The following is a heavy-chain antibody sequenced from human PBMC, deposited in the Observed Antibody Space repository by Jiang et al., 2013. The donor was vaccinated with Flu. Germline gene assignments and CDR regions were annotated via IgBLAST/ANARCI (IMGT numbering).Heavy chain of an antibody. Sequence: SYAMSWVRQAPGKGLEWVSAISGSGGSTYYADSVKGRFTISRDNSKNTLYLQMNSLRAEDTAVYYCAKDLEAEVEAVTITPLSGESWGQGTLVTVSS. V-gene: IGHV3-23*01. CDR1: SYA. J-gene: IGHJ4*02. CDR2: ISGSGGST. CDR3: AKDLEAEVEAVTITPLSGES. D-gene: IGHD1-26*01.